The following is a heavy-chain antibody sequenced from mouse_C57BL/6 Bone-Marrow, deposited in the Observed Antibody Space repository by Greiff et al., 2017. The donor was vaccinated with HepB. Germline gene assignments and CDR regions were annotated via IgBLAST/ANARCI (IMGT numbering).Heavy chain of an antibody. V-gene: IGHV1-81*01. Sequence: QVHVKQSGAELARPGASVKLSCKASGYTFTSYGISWVKQRTGQGLEWIGEIYPRSGNTYYNEKFKGKATLTADKSSSTAYMELRSLTSEDSAVYYCAFDSSGYAVAYWGQGTLVTVSA. J-gene: IGHJ3*01. CDR1: GYTFTSYG. D-gene: IGHD3-2*02. CDR3: AFDSSGYAVAY. CDR2: IYPRSGNT.